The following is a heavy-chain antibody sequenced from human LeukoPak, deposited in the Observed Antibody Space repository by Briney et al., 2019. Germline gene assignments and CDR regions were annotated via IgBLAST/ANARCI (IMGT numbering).Heavy chain of an antibody. J-gene: IGHJ4*02. V-gene: IGHV1-46*01. Sequence: ASVKFSCKASGYTFTSNYIHWVRQAPGQGLEWMGMIYPRDGSTSYAQKFQGRVTMTRDTSTSTVHMELSGLRSEDTAVYYCARDQEGFDYWGQGTLVTVSS. CDR2: IYPRDGST. CDR3: ARDQEGFDY. CDR1: GYTFTSNY.